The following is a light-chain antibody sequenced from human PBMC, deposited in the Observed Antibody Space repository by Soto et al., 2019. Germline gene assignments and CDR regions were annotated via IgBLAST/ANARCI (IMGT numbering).Light chain of an antibody. CDR3: SSWDGSLGGVV. V-gene: IGLV1-47*01. CDR1: SSNIGTNY. J-gene: IGLJ7*01. Sequence: QSVLTQPPSASGTPGQTVTISCSGYSSNIGTNYVNWYQHLPGSAPKLLFYASDQRPSGVPDRFSGSKSGTSASLTISGLRSEDEATYYCSSWDGSLGGVVFGGGTQLTVL. CDR2: ASD.